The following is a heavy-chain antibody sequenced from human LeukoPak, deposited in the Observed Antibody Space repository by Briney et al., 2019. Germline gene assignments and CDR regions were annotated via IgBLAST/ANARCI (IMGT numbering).Heavy chain of an antibody. CDR2: IYYSGST. D-gene: IGHD6-19*01. J-gene: IGHJ4*02. CDR1: GGSISSSSYY. V-gene: IGHV4-39*07. CDR3: ARAYRIAVARPFDY. Sequence: SETLSLTCTVSGGSISSSSYYWGWIRQPPGKGLEWIGSIYYSGSTYYNPSLKSRVTISVDTSKNQFSLKLSSVTAADTAVYYCARAYRIAVARPFDYWGQGTLVTVSS.